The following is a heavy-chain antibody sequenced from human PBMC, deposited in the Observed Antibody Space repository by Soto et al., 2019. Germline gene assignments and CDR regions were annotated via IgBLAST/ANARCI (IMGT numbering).Heavy chain of an antibody. V-gene: IGHV3-15*01. Sequence: EVQLVESGGGLVTPGESLRLSCVASGFTFSNAWMSWVRQAPGKGLEWIGRITSKSAGETTAYAAPVTGRFTVSRDDLKNTLYLQVNSLKTEDTGIYYCYTEHTLFMAHWGQGTLVTVS. CDR1: GFTFSNAW. CDR3: YTEHTLFMAH. CDR2: ITSKSAGETT. J-gene: IGHJ4*02.